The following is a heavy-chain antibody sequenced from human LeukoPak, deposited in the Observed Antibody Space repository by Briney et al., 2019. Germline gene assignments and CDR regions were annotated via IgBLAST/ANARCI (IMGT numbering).Heavy chain of an antibody. V-gene: IGHV3-43D*04. Sequence: GGSLRLSCAASGFTFNDYAMHWVRQAPGKGLEWVSLISWDGGSTYYADSVKGRFTISRDNSKNSLYLQMNSLRAEDTALYYCAKGGGSGGGTDFDYWGQGTLVTVSS. CDR3: AKGGGSGGGTDFDY. CDR1: GFTFNDYA. D-gene: IGHD3-16*01. J-gene: IGHJ4*02. CDR2: ISWDGGST.